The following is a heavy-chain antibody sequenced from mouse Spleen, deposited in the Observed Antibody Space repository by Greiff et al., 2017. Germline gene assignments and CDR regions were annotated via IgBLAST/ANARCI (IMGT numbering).Heavy chain of an antibody. Sequence: QVQLQQSGAELVRPGASVTLSCKASGYTFTDYEMHWVKQTPVHGLEWIGAIDPETGGTAYNQKFKGKAILTADKSSSTAYMELRSLTSEDSAVYYCTRYDGYYLYYFDYWGQGTTLTVSS. CDR3: TRYDGYYLYYFDY. CDR1: GYTFTDYE. D-gene: IGHD2-3*01. V-gene: IGHV1-15*01. J-gene: IGHJ2*01. CDR2: IDPETGGT.